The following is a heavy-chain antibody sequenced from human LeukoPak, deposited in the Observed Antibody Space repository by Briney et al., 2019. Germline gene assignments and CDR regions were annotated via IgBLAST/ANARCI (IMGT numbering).Heavy chain of an antibody. CDR3: ARPYYYDSSGHFFQH. Sequence: ASVKVSRKASGYTFTSYGISWVRQAPGQGLEWMGWTSAYNGNTNYAQKLQGRVTMTTDASTSTAYMELRSLRSDDTAVYYCARPYYYDSSGHFFQHWGQGTLVTVSS. J-gene: IGHJ1*01. CDR1: GYTFTSYG. V-gene: IGHV1-18*01. D-gene: IGHD3-22*01. CDR2: TSAYNGNT.